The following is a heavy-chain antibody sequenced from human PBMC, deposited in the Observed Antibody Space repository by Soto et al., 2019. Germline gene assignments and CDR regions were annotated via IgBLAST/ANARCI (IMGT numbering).Heavy chain of an antibody. J-gene: IGHJ5*02. Sequence: SDTLSLTCPVYGGSFSVYYWSWLRLPPGKGLEWIGEINHSGSTNYNPSLKSRVTISVDTAKNEFSLKLISVTAADTAVYYCARDVCSSSSCYRRKWFDPWGQGTRVTVSS. CDR1: GGSFSVYY. V-gene: IGHV4-34*01. CDR3: ARDVCSSSSCYRRKWFDP. D-gene: IGHD2-2*02. CDR2: INHSGST.